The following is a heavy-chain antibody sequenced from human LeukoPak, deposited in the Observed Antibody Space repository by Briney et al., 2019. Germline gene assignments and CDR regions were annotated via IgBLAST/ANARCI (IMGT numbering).Heavy chain of an antibody. CDR1: GFTFNTYN. V-gene: IGHV3-48*01. CDR2: INSDSSSI. Sequence: QAGGSLRLSCAASGFTFNTYNMNWVRQAPGEGLDWISYINSDSSSIYYADSVKGRFTISRDNADNSLYLQMNSLRVEDTAVYSCATDDYDNTGQHYWGQGTLVTVSS. J-gene: IGHJ4*02. D-gene: IGHD3-22*01. CDR3: ATDDYDNTGQHY.